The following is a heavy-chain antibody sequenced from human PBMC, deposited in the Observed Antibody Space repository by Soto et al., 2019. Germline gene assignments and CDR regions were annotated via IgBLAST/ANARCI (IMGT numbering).Heavy chain of an antibody. D-gene: IGHD1-26*01. CDR1: GGSISSYY. CDR2: IYYSGST. Sequence: PSETLSLTCTVSGGSISSYYWGWIRQPPGKGLEWIGSIYYSGSTYYNPSLKSRVTISVDTSKNQFSLQLNSVTPEDTAVYYCARGGTFDIWGQGTMVTVSS. J-gene: IGHJ3*02. V-gene: IGHV4-39*01. CDR3: ARGGTFDI.